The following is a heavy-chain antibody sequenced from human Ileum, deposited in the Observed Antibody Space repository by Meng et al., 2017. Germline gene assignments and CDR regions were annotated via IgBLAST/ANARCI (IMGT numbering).Heavy chain of an antibody. D-gene: IGHD2-15*01. CDR3: ARVRCASVSCYGDSYFDY. CDR1: GGSISISNW. J-gene: IGHJ4*02. Sequence: QVQLQESGPGLAKPSGTLPLTCAGSGGSISISNWWTCVRQPPGKGLEWIGEIYHTGGTNYNPSLKRRVTISVDKSKNQFSLEVTSVTAADTAVYYCARVRCASVSCYGDSYFDYWGQGILVTVSS. CDR2: IYHTGGT. V-gene: IGHV4-4*02.